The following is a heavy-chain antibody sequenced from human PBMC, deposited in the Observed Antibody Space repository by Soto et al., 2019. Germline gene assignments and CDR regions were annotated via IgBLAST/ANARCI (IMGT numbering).Heavy chain of an antibody. J-gene: IGHJ6*03. CDR2: ISWNSGSI. CDR3: AKDQATMVRGARDYYYYYYMDV. Sequence: EVQLVESGGGLVQPGRSLRLSCAASGFTFDDYAMHWVRQAPGKGLEWVSGISWNSGSIGYADSVKGRFTISRDNAKNSLYLQMNSLRAEDTALYYCAKDQATMVRGARDYYYYYYMDVWGKGTTVTVSS. CDR1: GFTFDDYA. V-gene: IGHV3-9*01. D-gene: IGHD3-10*01.